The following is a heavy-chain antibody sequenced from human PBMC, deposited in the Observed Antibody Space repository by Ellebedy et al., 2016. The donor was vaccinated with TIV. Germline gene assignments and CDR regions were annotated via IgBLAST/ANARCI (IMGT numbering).Heavy chain of an antibody. Sequence: GGSLRFSCTASGFTFGDYAVSWFRQAPGMGLEWIGFIRSKAYGGTAEYAASVKDRFTVSRDDSKNIAYLQMNSLKTEDTAVYYFTRDRTSFFPFNFDCWGQGTLVTVSS. CDR3: TRDRTSFFPFNFDC. V-gene: IGHV3-49*03. J-gene: IGHJ4*02. CDR1: GFTFGDYA. D-gene: IGHD2-2*01. CDR2: IRSKAYGGTA.